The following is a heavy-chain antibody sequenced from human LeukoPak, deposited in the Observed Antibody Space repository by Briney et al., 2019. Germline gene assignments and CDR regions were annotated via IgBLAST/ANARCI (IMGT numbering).Heavy chain of an antibody. CDR2: MSPNSGDT. D-gene: IGHD7-27*01. Sequence: ASVKVSCKASGYTFTSHDINWVRQATGQGLEWMGWMSPNSGDTGYAQKFQGRVTMTSDTSISTAYMELSSLRSEDTAIYYCVRTPPNWGFDYWGQGTLVTVSS. J-gene: IGHJ4*02. V-gene: IGHV1-8*01. CDR1: GYTFTSHD. CDR3: VRTPPNWGFDY.